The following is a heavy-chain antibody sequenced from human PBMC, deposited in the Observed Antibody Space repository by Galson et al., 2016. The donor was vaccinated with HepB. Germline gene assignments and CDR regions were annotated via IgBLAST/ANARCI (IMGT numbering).Heavy chain of an antibody. D-gene: IGHD6-19*01. CDR2: IKEDGTGK. V-gene: IGHV3-7*01. CDR3: VKGAGTIDY. J-gene: IGHJ4*02. Sequence: SLRLSCAASGFTFTNYWMTWVRQAPGKGLEWVANIKEDGTGKCYADSVKGRFTISRDNAKNSLYLQMNSLRDEDTAVYYCVKGAGTIDYWGQGTLVTVSS. CDR1: GFTFTNYW.